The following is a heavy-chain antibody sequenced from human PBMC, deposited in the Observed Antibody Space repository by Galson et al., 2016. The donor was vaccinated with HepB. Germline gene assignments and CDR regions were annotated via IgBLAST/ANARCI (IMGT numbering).Heavy chain of an antibody. CDR1: GFTFTDYG. CDR2: IWFDGSHK. J-gene: IGHJ4*02. Sequence: SLRLSCAASGFTFTDYGMHWVRQAPGKGPEWVAVIWFDGSHKFYADSVRGRFTISRDYSINTVFLHMTRLTVEYTAVYFCTRVSGRGAYYDFLTPESWGQGTLVTVSS. D-gene: IGHD3-9*01. V-gene: IGHV3-33*01. CDR3: TRVSGRGAYYDFLTPES.